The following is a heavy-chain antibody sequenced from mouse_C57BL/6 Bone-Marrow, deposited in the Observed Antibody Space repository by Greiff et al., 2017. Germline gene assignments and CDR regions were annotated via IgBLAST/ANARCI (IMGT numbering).Heavy chain of an antibody. V-gene: IGHV1-64*01. CDR3: AREGPWFAY. Sequence: QVQLQQPGAELVKPGASVKLSCKASGYTFTSYWMHWVKQRPGQGLEWIGMIHPNSGSTNYNEKFKSKATLTADKSSSTAYMQLSSLTSEDSTVYYCAREGPWFAYWGQGTLVTVSA. D-gene: IGHD3-3*01. CDR2: IHPNSGST. CDR1: GYTFTSYW. J-gene: IGHJ3*01.